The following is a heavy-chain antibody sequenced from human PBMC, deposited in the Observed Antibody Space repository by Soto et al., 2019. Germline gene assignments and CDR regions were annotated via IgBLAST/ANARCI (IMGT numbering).Heavy chain of an antibody. CDR2: IYSSGSS. V-gene: IGHV4-4*07. CDR3: ARGLTGSSSWNNWFDP. D-gene: IGHD6-13*01. J-gene: IGHJ5*02. CDR1: GGSISSYY. Sequence: ASETLSLTCTVSGGSISSYYWSWIRQPAGKGLEWIGRIYSSGSSNYNPSLKSRVTMSVDTSKNQFSLKLSSVTAADTAVYYCARGLTGSSSWNNWFDPWGQGTLVNVSS.